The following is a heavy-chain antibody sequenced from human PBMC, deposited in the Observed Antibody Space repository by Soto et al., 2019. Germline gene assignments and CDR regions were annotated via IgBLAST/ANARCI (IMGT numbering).Heavy chain of an antibody. CDR3: VKDSYSNYSPYYYYAMDA. V-gene: IGHV3-30*18. J-gene: IGHJ6*02. Sequence: PXGSLRISCEVSGFTFTKYGMHWVRQAPGKGLEWVAVISYDGNKEYFADSVKGRFTISRDNARNKLYLQMNSLRGNDTAVYYCVKDSYSNYSPYYYYAMDAWGQGPTVTVSS. CDR2: ISYDGNKE. D-gene: IGHD4-4*01. CDR1: GFTFTKYG.